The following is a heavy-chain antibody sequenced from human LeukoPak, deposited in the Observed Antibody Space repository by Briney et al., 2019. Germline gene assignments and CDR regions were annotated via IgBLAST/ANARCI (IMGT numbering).Heavy chain of an antibody. CDR1: GDSISSGGYS. J-gene: IGHJ3*02. V-gene: IGHV4-30-4*07. CDR2: IHDSGST. D-gene: IGHD3-22*01. Sequence: PSETLSLTCVVSGDSISSGGYSWSWIRQTPGKGLEWIAYIHDSGSTYNNPSLKSRLSISIDTSKNQFSLKLNSVSAADTAVYYCARGTTMILDAFDIWGQGTMVTVSS. CDR3: ARGTTMILDAFDI.